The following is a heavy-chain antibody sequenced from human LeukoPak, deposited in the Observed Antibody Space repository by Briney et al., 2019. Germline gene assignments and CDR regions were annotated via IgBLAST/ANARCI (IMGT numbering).Heavy chain of an antibody. J-gene: IGHJ6*02. CDR3: ARDAYMNDRWFYRMDV. CDR1: GYTFTSYD. Sequence: GASVKVSCKASGYTFTSYDISWVRQAPGQGLEWMGRTIPLLRMTNYAQRFQGRVTIIADKSTSTAHLELSGLRSEDTAVYYCARDAYMNDRWFYRMDVWGQGTTIIVSS. V-gene: IGHV1-69*04. CDR2: TIPLLRMT. D-gene: IGHD2-15*01.